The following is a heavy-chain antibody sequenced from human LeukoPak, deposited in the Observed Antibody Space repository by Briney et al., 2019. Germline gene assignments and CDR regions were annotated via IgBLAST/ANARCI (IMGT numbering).Heavy chain of an antibody. J-gene: IGHJ5*02. Sequence: GGSLRLSCAASGFTFSSYDMHWVRQATGKGLEWVSAIGTAGDTYYPGSVKGRFTISRDNAKNSLYLQINSLRAEDTAVYYCARDRSSGWYLTPGFDPWGQGTLVTVSS. D-gene: IGHD6-19*01. CDR1: GFTFSSYD. CDR2: IGTAGDT. V-gene: IGHV3-13*04. CDR3: ARDRSSGWYLTPGFDP.